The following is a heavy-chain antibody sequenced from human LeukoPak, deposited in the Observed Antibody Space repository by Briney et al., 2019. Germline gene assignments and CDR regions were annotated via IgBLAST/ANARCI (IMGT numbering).Heavy chain of an antibody. CDR2: IYYCGST. D-gene: IGHD4-23*01. Sequence: SEALSLTCTVSGGSISSYYWSWIRQPPGKGLEWIGYIYYCGSTNYNPSLKSRVTISVDTSKNQFSLKLSSVTAADTAVYYCARDYGGEDAFDIWGQGTMVTVSS. J-gene: IGHJ3*02. CDR3: ARDYGGEDAFDI. V-gene: IGHV4-59*01. CDR1: GGSISSYY.